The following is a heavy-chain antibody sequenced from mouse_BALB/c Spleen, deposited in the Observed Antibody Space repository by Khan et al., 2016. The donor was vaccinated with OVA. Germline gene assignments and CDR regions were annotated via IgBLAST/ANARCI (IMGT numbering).Heavy chain of an antibody. D-gene: IGHD1-2*01. CDR3: VIGGGHSYGYDAMDY. CDR1: GFTFTDYY. CDR2: IRNKANYYTT. J-gene: IGHJ4*01. V-gene: IGHV7-3*02. Sequence: EVELVESGGGLVQPGDSLRLSCATSGFTFTDYYMSWVRQPPGKALEWLGFIRNKANYYTTEYITSVKGRSTISRDNSQSILYLQMNTLRAEDSATYSCVIGGGHSYGYDAMDYWGQGTSVTVSS.